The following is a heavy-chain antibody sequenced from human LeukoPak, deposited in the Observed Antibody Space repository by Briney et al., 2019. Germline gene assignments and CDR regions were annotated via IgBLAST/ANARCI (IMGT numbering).Heavy chain of an antibody. D-gene: IGHD5-12*01. J-gene: IGHJ4*02. Sequence: ASVKVSCKASGYTFTGYYLHWVRQALGQGLEYMGWINPNSGGTNYAQKFQGRVAMTRDTSISTAYMELSRLRSDDTAVYYCTRGVDYYVYWGQGTLVTVSS. CDR1: GYTFTGYY. CDR2: INPNSGGT. CDR3: TRGVDYYVY. V-gene: IGHV1-2*02.